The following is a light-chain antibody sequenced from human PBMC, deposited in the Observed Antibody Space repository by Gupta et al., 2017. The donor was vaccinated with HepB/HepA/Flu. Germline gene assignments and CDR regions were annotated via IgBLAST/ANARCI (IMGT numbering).Light chain of an antibody. CDR3: QQDNSYPWT. CDR1: QSISSW. Sequence: DIQTTQSPSTLSASVGDRFTITCRASQSISSWLAWYQQKPGKAPKLLIYKASSLESGVPSRFSGSGSGTEFTLTISSLQPDDFATYYCQQDNSYPWTFGQATKVEIK. V-gene: IGKV1-5*03. CDR2: KAS. J-gene: IGKJ1*01.